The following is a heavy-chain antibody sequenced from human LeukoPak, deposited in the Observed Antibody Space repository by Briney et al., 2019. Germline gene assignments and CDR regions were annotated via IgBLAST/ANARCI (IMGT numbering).Heavy chain of an antibody. J-gene: IGHJ4*02. CDR3: ARAVYYDSSGYYYFDN. Sequence: SETLSLTCTVSGGSISSYYWSWIRQPPGKGLEWIGYIYYSGSTNYNPSLKSRVTISVDTSKNQFSLKLGSVTAADTAVYYCARAVYYDSSGYYYFDNWGQGTLVTLSS. V-gene: IGHV4-59*01. D-gene: IGHD3-22*01. CDR1: GGSISSYY. CDR2: IYYSGST.